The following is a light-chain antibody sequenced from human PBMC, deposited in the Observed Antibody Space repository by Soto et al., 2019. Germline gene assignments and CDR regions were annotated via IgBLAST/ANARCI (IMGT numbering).Light chain of an antibody. J-gene: IGKJ4*01. CDR2: GIS. Sequence: DIQMTQSPSSLSASVGDRVTITCRASQSFSTYLAWYQQKPGKVPKLLISGISTLQSGVPSRFSGSGYGTEFTLTISNLQPEDVATYYCQKYNTAPLTFGGGTTVDIK. CDR1: QSFSTY. V-gene: IGKV1-27*01. CDR3: QKYNTAPLT.